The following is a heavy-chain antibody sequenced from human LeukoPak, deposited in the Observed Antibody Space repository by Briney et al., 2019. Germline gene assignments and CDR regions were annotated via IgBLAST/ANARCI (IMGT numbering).Heavy chain of an antibody. Sequence: GASVKVSCKASGYTFTDYYMHWVRQAPGQGLEWMGWINPNSGGPNYAQKFQGSVTMTRDTSISTAYMELSRLRSDDTAVYYCARVLSRAFDIWGQGTMVTVSS. CDR1: GYTFTDYY. CDR2: INPNSGGP. J-gene: IGHJ3*02. CDR3: ARVLSRAFDI. V-gene: IGHV1-2*02.